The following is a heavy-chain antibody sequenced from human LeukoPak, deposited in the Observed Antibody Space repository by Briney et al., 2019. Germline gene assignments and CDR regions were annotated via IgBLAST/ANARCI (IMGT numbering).Heavy chain of an antibody. CDR1: GFTISRSS. J-gene: IGHJ4*02. D-gene: IGHD2-2*03. Sequence: GGSLSLSCAASGFTISRSSMHWVRRAPGKGLEFVSAISRSGGNTYYANSVKGRFTISRDTSKNTLYLQVGSLRVEDMAVYYCARVGDRSGNGYSHWGQGTLVTVSS. CDR3: ARVGDRSGNGYSH. V-gene: IGHV3-64*01. CDR2: ISRSGGNT.